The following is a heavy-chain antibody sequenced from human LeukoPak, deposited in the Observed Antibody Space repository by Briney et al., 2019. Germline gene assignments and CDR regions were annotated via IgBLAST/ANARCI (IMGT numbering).Heavy chain of an antibody. V-gene: IGHV3-15*01. CDR1: GSTFSNAW. Sequence: PGGSLRLSCAASGSTFSNAWMSWVRQAPGKGLEWVGRIKSKTDGGTTDYAAPVKGRFTISRDNSKNTLYLQMNSLRAEDTAVYYCARKYSPFDYWGQGTLVTVSS. CDR3: ARKYSPFDY. CDR2: IKSKTDGGTT. J-gene: IGHJ4*02. D-gene: IGHD6-6*01.